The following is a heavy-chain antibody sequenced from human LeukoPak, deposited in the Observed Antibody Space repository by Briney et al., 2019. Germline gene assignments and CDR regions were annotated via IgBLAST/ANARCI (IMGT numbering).Heavy chain of an antibody. CDR3: ARDAGWLRSFDY. V-gene: IGHV3-30-3*01. Sequence: PGRSLRLSCAASGSTFSNYAMHWVRQPTGKGLEWVAVTSFDESTKYYADSVKGRFTISRDNSKNTLYLQMNSLNPEDTAVYYCARDAGWLRSFDYWGQGTLVTVSS. J-gene: IGHJ4*02. CDR2: TSFDESTK. D-gene: IGHD5-12*01. CDR1: GSTFSNYA.